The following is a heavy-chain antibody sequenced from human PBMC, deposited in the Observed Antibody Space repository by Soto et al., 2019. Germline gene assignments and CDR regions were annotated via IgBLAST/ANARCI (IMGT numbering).Heavy chain of an antibody. V-gene: IGHV3-30*18. J-gene: IGHJ4*02. D-gene: IGHD6-19*01. CDR3: AKDRYSSGWALDY. CDR2: ISYDGSNK. Sequence: QVQLVESGGGVVQPGRSLRLSCAASGFTFSSYGMHWVRQAPGKGLEWVAVISYDGSNKYYADSVKGRFTISRDNSKNTLYLQMNSLRAEDMAVYYCAKDRYSSGWALDYWGQGTLVTVSS. CDR1: GFTFSSYG.